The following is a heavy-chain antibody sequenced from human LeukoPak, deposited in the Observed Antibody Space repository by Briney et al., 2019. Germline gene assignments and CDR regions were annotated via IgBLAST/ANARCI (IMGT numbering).Heavy chain of an antibody. CDR2: IYHSGST. D-gene: IGHD6-13*01. Sequence: PSETLSLTCTVSGGSISSGGYYWSWIRQPPGKGLEWIGYIYHSGSTYYNPSLKSRVTISVDRSKNQFSLKLSSVTAADTAVYYCARGIAASPHYYYYMDVWGKGTTVTVSS. J-gene: IGHJ6*03. CDR3: ARGIAASPHYYYYMDV. CDR1: GGSISSGGYY. V-gene: IGHV4-30-2*01.